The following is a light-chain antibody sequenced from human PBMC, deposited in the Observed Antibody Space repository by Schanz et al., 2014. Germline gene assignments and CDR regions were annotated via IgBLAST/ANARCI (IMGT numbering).Light chain of an antibody. Sequence: EIVLTQSPATLSLSPGERATLSCRASQSVSSYLAWYQQKPGQAPRLLMYSASSRATGIPDRFSGSGSGTDFTLTISRLEPEDFAVYYCQHYDSSRGYTFGQGTKLEI. CDR3: QHYDSSRGYT. V-gene: IGKV3-20*01. CDR1: QSVSSY. J-gene: IGKJ2*01. CDR2: SAS.